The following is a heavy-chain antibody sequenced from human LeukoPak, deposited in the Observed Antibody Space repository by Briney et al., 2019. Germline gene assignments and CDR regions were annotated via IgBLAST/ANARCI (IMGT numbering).Heavy chain of an antibody. CDR3: AKGTKYTSGWLNIDF. J-gene: IGHJ4*02. CDR2: IIGSGNSA. CDR1: GFTFSSFG. D-gene: IGHD6-19*01. V-gene: IGHV3-23*01. Sequence: PGGSLRLSCTASGFTFSSFGRSWVRQPPGKGLEWVSGIIGSGNSAYYADSVKGRFTISRDNSKNTLFLQLNSLRAEDTAVYYCAKGTKYTSGWLNIDFWGQGTLVTVSS.